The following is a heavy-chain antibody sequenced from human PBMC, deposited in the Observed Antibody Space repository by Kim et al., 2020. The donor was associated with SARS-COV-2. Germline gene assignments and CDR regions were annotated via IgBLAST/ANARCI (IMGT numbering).Heavy chain of an antibody. J-gene: IGHJ6*02. V-gene: IGHV6-1*01. D-gene: IGHD3-10*01. CDR2: TYYRSKWYN. CDR3: ARDQVLLWFGGGYYYYGMDV. CDR1: GDSVSSNSAA. Sequence: SQTLSLTCAISGDSVSSNSAAWNWIRQSPSRGLEWLGRTYYRSKWYNDYAVSVKSRITINPDTSKNQFSLQLNSVTPEDTAVYYCARDQVLLWFGGGYYYYGMDVWGQGTTVTVSS.